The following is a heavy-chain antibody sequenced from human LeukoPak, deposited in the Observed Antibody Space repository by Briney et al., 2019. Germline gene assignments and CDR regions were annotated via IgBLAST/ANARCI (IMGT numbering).Heavy chain of an antibody. CDR3: ANLHHFAWLLVSNWFAP. D-gene: IGHD3-9*01. CDR2: ISYEGNIK. CDR1: GFTFTIYS. Sequence: GGSLRLSCAASGFTFTIYSIHWVRQAPGKGLEWVAVISYEGNIKYYADSVKGRFTISRDNSKNTLYLQMNSLRAEDTALYYCANLHHFAWLLVSNWFAPWAREPWSPSPQ. J-gene: IGHJ5*02. V-gene: IGHV3-30-3*01.